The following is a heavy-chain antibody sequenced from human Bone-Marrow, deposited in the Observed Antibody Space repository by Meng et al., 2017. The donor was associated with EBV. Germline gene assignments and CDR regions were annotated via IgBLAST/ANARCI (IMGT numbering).Heavy chain of an antibody. CDR2: LIPMLGAP. Sequence: VQLVQSGAQVKTPGSSVIVACKTSRGTFRLEAIRWVRQAPGQRLEWMVGLIPMLGAPNYAQKFQDRVTIIADKSTSIHYMELSSLRSDDTAVYYCASESGRGYTPDYWGRGTLVTVSS. V-gene: IGHV1-69*06. J-gene: IGHJ4*02. CDR1: RGTFRLEA. D-gene: IGHD3-10*01. CDR3: ASESGRGYTPDY.